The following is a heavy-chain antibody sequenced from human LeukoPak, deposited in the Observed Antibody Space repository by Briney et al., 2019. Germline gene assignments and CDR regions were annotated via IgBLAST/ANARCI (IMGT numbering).Heavy chain of an antibody. CDR2: IYYSGST. CDR1: GGSISSYY. J-gene: IGHJ4*02. D-gene: IGHD2-2*03. CDR3: ARDLDNRSFDY. Sequence: MPSETLSLTCTVSGGSISSYYWSWIRQPPGKGLEWIGYIYYSGSTNYNPSLKSRVTISVDTSKNQFSLKLGSVTAADTAVYYCARDLDNRSFDYWGQGTLVTVSS. V-gene: IGHV4-59*01.